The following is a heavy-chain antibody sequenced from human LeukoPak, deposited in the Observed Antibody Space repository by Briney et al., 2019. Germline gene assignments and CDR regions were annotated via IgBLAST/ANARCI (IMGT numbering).Heavy chain of an antibody. CDR1: GGSISRGGYS. Sequence: PSETLSLTCAVSGGSISRGGYSWSWIRQPPGKGLEWIGYIYHSGSTYYNPSLKSRVTISVDRSKNQFSLKLSSVTAADTAVYYCARAVVTAINWFDPWGQGTLVTVSS. CDR3: ARAVVTAINWFDP. J-gene: IGHJ5*02. D-gene: IGHD2-21*02. V-gene: IGHV4-30-2*01. CDR2: IYHSGST.